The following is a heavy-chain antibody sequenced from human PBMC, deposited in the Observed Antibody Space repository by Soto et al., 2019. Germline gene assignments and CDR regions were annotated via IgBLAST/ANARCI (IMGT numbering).Heavy chain of an antibody. Sequence: PSETLSLTCTVSGGSISSGGYYWSWIRQHPGKGLEWIGYIYYSGSTYYNPSLKSRVTISVDTSKNQFSLKLSSVTAADTAVYYCASLSSNATYYFDYWGQGTLVTVS. CDR1: GGSISSGGYY. V-gene: IGHV4-31*03. CDR2: IYYSGST. CDR3: ASLSSNATYYFDY. J-gene: IGHJ4*02. D-gene: IGHD6-6*01.